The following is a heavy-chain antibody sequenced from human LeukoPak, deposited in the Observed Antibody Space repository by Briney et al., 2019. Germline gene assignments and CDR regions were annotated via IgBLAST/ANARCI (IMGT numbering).Heavy chain of an antibody. CDR1: GYTFTDYE. CDR3: ARNPSRSDTYFDL. V-gene: IGHV1-8*01. J-gene: IGHJ4*02. D-gene: IGHD5-18*01. CDR2: TNPSSRNR. Sequence: ASVTVPCKASGYTFTDYEINWVRQASGQGLEWMGWTNPSSRNRAYAPKFEGRVTMTTDTSTSTAYMELRSLTSEGTAVYYCARNPSRSDTYFDLWGQGTLVTVSS.